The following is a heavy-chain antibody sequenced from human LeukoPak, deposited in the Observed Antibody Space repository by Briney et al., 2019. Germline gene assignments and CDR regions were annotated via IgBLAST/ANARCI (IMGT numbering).Heavy chain of an antibody. Sequence: PSETLSLTCTVSGGSISNYYWSWIRQSPGKGLEWIGEISHTEGTRYNPSLESRVTMSVGTSENQLSLKLIFVTAADTAVYYCAKFLCGHRVFLFYNPWGLGTLVTVSS. J-gene: IGHJ5*02. V-gene: IGHV4-59*04. CDR1: GGSISNYY. D-gene: IGHD2-21*01. CDR2: ISHTEGT. CDR3: AKFLCGHRVFLFYNP.